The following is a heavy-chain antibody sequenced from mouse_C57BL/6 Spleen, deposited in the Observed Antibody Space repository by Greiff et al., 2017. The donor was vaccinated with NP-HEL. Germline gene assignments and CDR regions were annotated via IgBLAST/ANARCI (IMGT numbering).Heavy chain of an antibody. V-gene: IGHV1-4*01. J-gene: IGHJ2*01. CDR3: ARSEGVAFDY. Sequence: QVQLKESGAELARPGASVKMSCKASGYTFTSYTMHWVKQRPGQGLEWIGYINPSSGYTKYNQKFKDKATLTADKSSSTAYMQLSSLTSEDSAVYYCARSEGVAFDYWGQGTTLTVSS. CDR1: GYTFTSYT. CDR2: INPSSGYT.